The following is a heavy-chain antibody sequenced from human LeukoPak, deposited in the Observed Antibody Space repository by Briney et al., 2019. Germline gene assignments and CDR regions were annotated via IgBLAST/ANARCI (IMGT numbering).Heavy chain of an antibody. V-gene: IGHV1-18*01. CDR3: ARYHDYDFWSGNWFDP. Sequence: ASVKLSCKASGYTFTSYGISWVRQAPGQGLEWMGWISAYNGNTNYAQKLQGRVTMTTDTSTSTAYMELRSLRSDDTAVYCCARYHDYDFWSGNWFDPWGQGTLVTVSS. D-gene: IGHD3-3*01. CDR2: ISAYNGNT. CDR1: GYTFTSYG. J-gene: IGHJ5*02.